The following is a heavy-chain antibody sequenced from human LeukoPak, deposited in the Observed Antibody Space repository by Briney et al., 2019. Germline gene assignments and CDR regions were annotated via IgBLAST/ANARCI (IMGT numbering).Heavy chain of an antibody. D-gene: IGHD2-2*01. CDR3: ARLGRDPHCSSTSCFVFLDY. J-gene: IGHJ4*02. CDR1: GYTFTGYY. CDR2: INPNGGGT. V-gene: IGHV1-2*02. Sequence: ASVKVSCKASGYTFTGYYMHWVRQAPGQGLEWMGWINPNGGGTNYAQKFQGRVTMTRDTSISTAYMELSRLRSDDTAVYYCARLGRDPHCSSTSCFVFLDYWGQGTLVTVSS.